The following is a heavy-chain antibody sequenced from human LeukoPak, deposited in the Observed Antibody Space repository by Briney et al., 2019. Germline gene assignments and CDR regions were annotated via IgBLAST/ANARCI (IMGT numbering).Heavy chain of an antibody. CDR3: ASLNYYGSGSYHYYYYMDV. D-gene: IGHD3-10*01. V-gene: IGHV4-39*07. CDR1: GGPISSSSYY. Sequence: SETLSLTCTVSGGPISSSSYYWGWIRQPPGKGLEWIGSIYYSGSTYYNPSLKSRVTISVDTSKNQFSLKLSSVTAADTAVYYCASLNYYGSGSYHYYYYMDVWGKGTTVTVSS. J-gene: IGHJ6*03. CDR2: IYYSGST.